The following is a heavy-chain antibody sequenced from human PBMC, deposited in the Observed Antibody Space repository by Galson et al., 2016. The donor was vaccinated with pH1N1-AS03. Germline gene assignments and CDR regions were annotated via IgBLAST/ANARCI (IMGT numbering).Heavy chain of an antibody. V-gene: IGHV1-18*01. CDR3: ARGLYRDSAVSDGAFDI. J-gene: IGHJ3*02. CDR1: GYTFTTYG. CDR2: ISTYNGNT. Sequence: SVKVSCKASGYTFTTYGISWVRQAPGQGLEWMGWISTYNGNTNYALKLQGRVTMTTDTSTSTVYMELRSLTSDDTAVYYCARGLYRDSAVSDGAFDIWGQGTMVTVSS. D-gene: IGHD4-17*01.